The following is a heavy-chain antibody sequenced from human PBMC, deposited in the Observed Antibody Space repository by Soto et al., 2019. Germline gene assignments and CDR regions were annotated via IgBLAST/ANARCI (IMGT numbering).Heavy chain of an antibody. Sequence: EVQLLESGGGLVQPGGSLRLSCAASGFTFSSYAMSWVRQAPGKGLEWVSAISGSGGSTYYADSVKGRVTISRDNSKNTQHLQRNRLRAEDTAVYYCAKVAGYSSSGEVSYYYYYMDVWGKGTTVTVSS. CDR2: ISGSGGST. V-gene: IGHV3-23*01. D-gene: IGHD6-13*01. CDR1: GFTFSSYA. CDR3: AKVAGYSSSGEVSYYYYYMDV. J-gene: IGHJ6*03.